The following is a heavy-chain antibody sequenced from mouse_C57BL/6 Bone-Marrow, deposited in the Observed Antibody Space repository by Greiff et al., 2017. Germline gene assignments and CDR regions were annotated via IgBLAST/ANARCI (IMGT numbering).Heavy chain of an antibody. J-gene: IGHJ2*01. CDR3: ARDGYYFDY. D-gene: IGHD1-2*01. CDR2: ISYDGSN. V-gene: IGHV3-6*01. CDR1: GYSITSGYY. Sequence: EVQRVESGPGLVKPSQSLSLTCSVTGYSITSGYYWNWIRQFPGNKLEWMGYISYDGSNNYNPSPKNRISITRDTSTNQFFLKLNSVTTEDTATYYCARDGYYFDYWGQGTTLTVSS.